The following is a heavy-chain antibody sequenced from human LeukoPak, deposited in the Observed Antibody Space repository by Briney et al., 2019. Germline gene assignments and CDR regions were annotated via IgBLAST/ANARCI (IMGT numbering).Heavy chain of an antibody. J-gene: IGHJ1*01. CDR3: ASLTYCGGDCYLYAEYFQH. Sequence: ASETLSLTCAVYGGSFCGYYWSWIRQPPGKGLEWIGEINHSGSTNYNPSLKSRVTISVDTSKDQFSLKLSSVTAADTAVYYCASLTYCGGDCYLYAEYFQHWGQGTLVTVSS. CDR1: GGSFCGYY. V-gene: IGHV4-34*01. D-gene: IGHD2-21*02. CDR2: INHSGST.